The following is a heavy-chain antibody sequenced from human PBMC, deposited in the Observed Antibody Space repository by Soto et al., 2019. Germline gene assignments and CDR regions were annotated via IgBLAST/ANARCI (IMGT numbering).Heavy chain of an antibody. D-gene: IGHD6-19*01. J-gene: IGHJ4*02. CDR1: GFTVSSKY. V-gene: IGHV3-53*01. Sequence: EVQLVESGGGLIQPGGSLRLSCAASGFTVSSKYMTWVRQAPGKGLEWVSVIYGGGTTYYADSVKGRFTISRDNSKDTFYPQIDSPGAEDPAVYYCVQTTGWPGFDFWGQGTLVTVSS. CDR2: IYGGGTT. CDR3: VQTTGWPGFDF.